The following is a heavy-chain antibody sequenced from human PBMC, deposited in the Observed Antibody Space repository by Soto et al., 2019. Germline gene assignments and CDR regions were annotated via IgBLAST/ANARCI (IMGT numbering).Heavy chain of an antibody. CDR3: CPAAAGTFDY. J-gene: IGHJ4*02. Sequence: GGSLRLSCAASGFTFSSYSMNWVRQAPGKGLEWVSSISSSSSYIYYADSVKGRFTISRDNAKNSPYLQMNSLRAEDTAVYYCCPAAAGTFDYWGQGTLVTVSS. CDR2: ISSSSSYI. D-gene: IGHD6-13*01. V-gene: IGHV3-21*01. CDR1: GFTFSSYS.